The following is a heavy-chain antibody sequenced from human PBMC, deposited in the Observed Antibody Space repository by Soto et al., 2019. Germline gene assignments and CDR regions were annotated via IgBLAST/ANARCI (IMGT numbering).Heavy chain of an antibody. V-gene: IGHV4-4*02. CDR3: ARVPDFDL. Sequence: QVQLQESGPGLVKPSGTLSLTCAVSGGSISSSNWWCWVRPPPGKGLQWMGEIYHSGSTNYNPSLKSRATISVDKPKNQFSLKLSSVTAAETAVYYFARVPDFDLRGRGNLVTVSS. CDR1: GGSISSSNW. J-gene: IGHJ2*01. CDR2: IYHSGST.